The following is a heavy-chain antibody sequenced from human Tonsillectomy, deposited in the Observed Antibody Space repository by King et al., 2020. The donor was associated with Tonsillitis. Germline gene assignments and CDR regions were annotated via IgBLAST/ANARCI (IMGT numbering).Heavy chain of an antibody. CDR1: GYTFTNYD. Sequence: VQLVESGAEVKKPGASVKVSCTASGYTFTNYDINWVRQASGQGLEWVGWMNPNTGRTDYAQKFQGRITMTRDTSISTAYMQLSSLRSEDTAVYYCAARAIDCWGQGTLVTVSS. J-gene: IGHJ4*02. CDR3: AARAIDC. CDR2: MNPNTGRT. V-gene: IGHV1-8*02. D-gene: IGHD6-6*01.